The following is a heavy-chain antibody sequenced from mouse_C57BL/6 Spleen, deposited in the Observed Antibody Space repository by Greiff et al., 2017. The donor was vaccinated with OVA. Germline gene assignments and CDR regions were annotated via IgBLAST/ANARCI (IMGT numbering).Heavy chain of an antibody. CDR2: IYPGDGDT. CDR1: GYAFSSYW. CDR3: ARGGYTWYFDV. Sequence: QVQLQQSGAELVKPGASVKISCKASGYAFSSYWMNWVKQRPGKGLEWIGQIYPGDGDTNYNGKFKGKATLTADKSSSTAYLQLSSLTSEDSAVYFCARGGYTWYFDVWGTGTTVTVSS. J-gene: IGHJ1*03. V-gene: IGHV1-80*01. D-gene: IGHD3-1*01.